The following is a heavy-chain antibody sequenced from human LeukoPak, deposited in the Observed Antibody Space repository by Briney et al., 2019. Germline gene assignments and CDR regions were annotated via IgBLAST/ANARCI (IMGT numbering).Heavy chain of an antibody. CDR2: ISGSGGTT. V-gene: IGHV3-23*01. CDR1: GFTFSSYA. CDR3: AKDREIGTTGPYYGMDV. J-gene: IGHJ6*02. D-gene: IGHD1-7*01. Sequence: PGGSLRLSCAACGFTFSSYAMSWVRQGPGKGLEWVSAISGSGGTTYYADSVKGRFTISRDNSKNTLYLQMNSLRAEDTAVYYCAKDREIGTTGPYYGMDVWGQGTTVTVSS.